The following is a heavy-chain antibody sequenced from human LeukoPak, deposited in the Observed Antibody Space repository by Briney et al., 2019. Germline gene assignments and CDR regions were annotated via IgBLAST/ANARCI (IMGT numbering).Heavy chain of an antibody. V-gene: IGHV3-30*02. Sequence: GGSLRLSCAASGFSFSNYGMHWVRQAPGKGLEGVAFIRNDGTSKYYVDFVKGRFSISRDNSRNTLYLQINSLRDDATAVYYCAKAGYTYGSGWFDPWGQGPLVIVSS. CDR1: GFSFSNYG. J-gene: IGHJ5*02. D-gene: IGHD5-18*01. CDR2: IRNDGTSK. CDR3: AKAGYTYGSGWFDP.